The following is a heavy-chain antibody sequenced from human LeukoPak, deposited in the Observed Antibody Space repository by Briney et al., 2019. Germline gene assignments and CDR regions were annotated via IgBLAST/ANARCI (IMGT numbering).Heavy chain of an antibody. Sequence: PGRSLRLSCAASGFTFSSYAMHWVRQAPGKGLEWVAVISYDGSNKYYADSVKGRFTISRDNSKNTLYLQMNSLRAEDTAVYYCAREVSSRIDFDCWGQGTLVTVSS. CDR2: ISYDGSNK. V-gene: IGHV3-30*04. J-gene: IGHJ4*02. CDR1: GFTFSSYA. D-gene: IGHD6-13*01. CDR3: AREVSSRIDFDC.